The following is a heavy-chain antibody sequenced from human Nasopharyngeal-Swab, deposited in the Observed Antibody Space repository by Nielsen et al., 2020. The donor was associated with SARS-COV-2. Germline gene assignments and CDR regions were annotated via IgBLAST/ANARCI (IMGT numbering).Heavy chain of an antibody. CDR2: LYPGDSDT. J-gene: IGHJ5*02. D-gene: IGHD5-24*01. CDR3: ARQWPLGFSDQNDP. CDR1: GYRFTSYW. V-gene: IGHV5-51*01. Sequence: KLSCKASGYRFTSYWIGCVRQIPGKGLEWMGILYPGDSDTRYSPSFQGQFTIPADKSISTAYLQWSSLKASDTAMYYCARQWPLGFSDQNDPWGQGTLVTVSS.